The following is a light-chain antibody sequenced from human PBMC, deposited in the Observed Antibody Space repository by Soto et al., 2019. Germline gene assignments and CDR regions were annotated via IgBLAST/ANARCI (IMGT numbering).Light chain of an antibody. CDR2: AAS. Sequence: DIQMTQSPSSLSASVGDRVTITCRASQSISSYLNWYQQKPGKAPKLLIYAASSSQSGVPSRFSGSGSGTDFTLTISSXQPEDFATYYCQQSYSTPWTFGQGTKVDIK. CDR3: QQSYSTPWT. J-gene: IGKJ1*01. V-gene: IGKV1-39*01. CDR1: QSISSY.